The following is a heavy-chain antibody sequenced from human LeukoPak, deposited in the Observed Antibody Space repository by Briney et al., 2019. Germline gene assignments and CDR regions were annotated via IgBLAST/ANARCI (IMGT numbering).Heavy chain of an antibody. V-gene: IGHV3-23*01. CDR3: ARGGRGVRGVINPLGY. CDR2: ISGSGGST. Sequence: GASLRLSCAASGFTFSSYAMSWVRQAPGKGLEWVSAISGSGGSTYYADSVKGRFTISRDNSKNTLYLQMNSLRAEDTAVYYCARGGRGVRGVINPLGYWGQGTLVTVSS. D-gene: IGHD3-10*01. CDR1: GFTFSSYA. J-gene: IGHJ4*02.